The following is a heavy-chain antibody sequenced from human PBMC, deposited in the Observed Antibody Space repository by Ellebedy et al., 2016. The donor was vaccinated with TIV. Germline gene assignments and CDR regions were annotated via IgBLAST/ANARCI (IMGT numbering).Heavy chain of an antibody. V-gene: IGHV4-31*03. CDR3: ARTAYYDSSGYYPSSFDY. Sequence: MPSETLSLTCTVSGGSISSGGYYWSWIRQHPGKGLEWIGYIYYSGSTYYNPSLKSRVTISVDTSKNQFSLKLSSVTAADTAVYYCARTAYYDSSGYYPSSFDYWGQGTLVTVSS. D-gene: IGHD3-22*01. J-gene: IGHJ4*02. CDR1: GGSISSGGYY. CDR2: IYYSGST.